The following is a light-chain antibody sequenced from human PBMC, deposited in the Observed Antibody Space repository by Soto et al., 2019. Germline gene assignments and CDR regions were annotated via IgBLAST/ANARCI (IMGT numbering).Light chain of an antibody. Sequence: DIQMTQSPPTLSASVGDRVTISCRASESINNWLAWYQHKPGKAPKLLIYRASSLESGVPSRFSGSGSGTEFTLTISSLQPDDFATYYCQQYKSPPWTFGQGTKVDIK. CDR3: QQYKSPPWT. CDR1: ESINNW. J-gene: IGKJ1*01. V-gene: IGKV1-5*03. CDR2: RAS.